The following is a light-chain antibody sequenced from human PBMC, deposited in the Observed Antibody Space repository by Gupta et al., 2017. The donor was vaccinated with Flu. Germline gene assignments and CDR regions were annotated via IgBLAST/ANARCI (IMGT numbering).Light chain of an antibody. J-gene: IGKJ4*01. V-gene: IGKV1-39*01. Sequence: IQMIQSPSSLSASVGDRVTITCRASQSISSYLNWYKQKPGKAPKLLIYAASSMQSGVPSRFSGSGSGTDFTLTISRLQPEDFATYYCQQRDSTPITFGRGTKVEIK. CDR2: AAS. CDR3: QQRDSTPIT. CDR1: QSISSY.